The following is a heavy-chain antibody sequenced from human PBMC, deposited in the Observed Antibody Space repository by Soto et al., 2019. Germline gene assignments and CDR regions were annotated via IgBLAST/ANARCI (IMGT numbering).Heavy chain of an antibody. Sequence: SETLSLTCTVSGGSISSYYWSWIRQPPEKGLEWIGYIYYSGSTNYNPSLKSRVTISVDTSKNQFSLKLSSVTAADTAVYYCARDRPYYYGSGSYWTDYYGMDVWGQGTTVTVSS. D-gene: IGHD3-10*01. CDR2: IYYSGST. J-gene: IGHJ6*02. V-gene: IGHV4-59*01. CDR3: ARDRPYYYGSGSYWTDYYGMDV. CDR1: GGSISSYY.